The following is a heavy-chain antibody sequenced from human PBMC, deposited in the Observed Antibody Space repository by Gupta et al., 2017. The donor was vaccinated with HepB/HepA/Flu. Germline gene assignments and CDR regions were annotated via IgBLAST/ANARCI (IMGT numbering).Heavy chain of an antibody. D-gene: IGHD2/OR15-2a*01. Sequence: QLQLQESGPGLVKPSETLSLTCTVSGGSISSSTDYWSWIRQPPGKGLEWIGSVYFSGSTYYNPSLKSRVTISVATSMNQFSLRLNSVTAADTAVYYCARSPLYFRYFDYWGQGTLVTVSS. CDR3: ARSPLYFRYFDY. CDR1: GGSISSSTDY. CDR2: VYFSGST. J-gene: IGHJ4*02. V-gene: IGHV4-39*01.